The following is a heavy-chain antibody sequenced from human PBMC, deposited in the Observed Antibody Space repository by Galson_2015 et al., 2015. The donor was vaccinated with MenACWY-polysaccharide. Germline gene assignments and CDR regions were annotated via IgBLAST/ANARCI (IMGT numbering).Heavy chain of an antibody. Sequence: SLRLSCAASGFTFNTHWMHWVRQAPGKGLMWVSRINRDGSNTDYADSVKGRFTISRDNAKNTLFLQMNSLRAEDTAVYYCARGSSSSNWGQGVLVTVSS. D-gene: IGHD6-6*01. J-gene: IGHJ4*02. V-gene: IGHV3-74*01. CDR3: ARGSSSSN. CDR1: GFTFNTHW. CDR2: INRDGSNT.